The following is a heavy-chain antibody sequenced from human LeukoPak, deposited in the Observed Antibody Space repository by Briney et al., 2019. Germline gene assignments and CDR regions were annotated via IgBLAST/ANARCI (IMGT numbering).Heavy chain of an antibody. D-gene: IGHD6-13*01. V-gene: IGHV4-34*01. Sequence: SETLSLTCAVSGGSFSNYYWTWIRQPPGKGLEWIGEINHSGTTNYSPSLKSRVTMSVDTSKNQFSLNVTSVTAADTAVYYCARGKRGYSSSWYDYWGQGTLVTVSS. CDR1: GGSFSNYY. CDR2: INHSGTT. J-gene: IGHJ4*02. CDR3: ARGKRGYSSSWYDY.